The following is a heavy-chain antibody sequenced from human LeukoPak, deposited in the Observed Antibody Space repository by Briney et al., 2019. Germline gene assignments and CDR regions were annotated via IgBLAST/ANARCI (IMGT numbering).Heavy chain of an antibody. CDR3: ARDYRMSPSCAFDI. J-gene: IGHJ3*02. CDR1: GGSISSYY. CDR2: IYYSGST. Sequence: SGTLSLTCTVSGGSISSYYWSWIRQPPGKGLEWIGYIYYSGSTHYNPSLRSRVTISVDTSRNQFSLKLSSVTAADTAVYYCARDYRMSPSCAFDIWGQGTMVTVSS. V-gene: IGHV4-59*01.